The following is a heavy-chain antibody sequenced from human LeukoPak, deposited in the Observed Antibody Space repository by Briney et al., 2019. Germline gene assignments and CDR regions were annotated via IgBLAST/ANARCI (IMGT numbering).Heavy chain of an antibody. J-gene: IGHJ4*02. CDR3: ARVRSIVVVPANTRLDY. CDR2: IIHSGST. CDR1: GGSFSGYY. V-gene: IGHV4-34*12. D-gene: IGHD2-2*01. Sequence: PSETLSLTCAVYGGSFSGYYWSWIRQPPGKGLEWIGEIIHSGSTNYNPSLKSQVTISVDTSKNQFSLKLSSVTAADTAVYYCARVRSIVVVPANTRLDYWGQGTLVTVSS.